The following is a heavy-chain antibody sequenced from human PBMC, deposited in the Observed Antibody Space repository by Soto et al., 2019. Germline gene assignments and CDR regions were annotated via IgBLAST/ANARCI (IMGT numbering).Heavy chain of an antibody. D-gene: IGHD3-10*01. CDR1: GYTFTGYY. CDR3: ARDVLDYYGSGIRGRQPYYHYGMDF. V-gene: IGHV1-2*04. J-gene: IGHJ6*02. CDR2: INPNSGGT. Sequence: ASVKVSCKASGYTFTGYYMHWVRQAPGQGLEWMGWINPNSGGTNYAQKFQGWVTMTRDTSISTAYMELSRLRSDDTAVYYCARDVLDYYGSGIRGRQPYYHYGMDFWGQGTTVTGSS.